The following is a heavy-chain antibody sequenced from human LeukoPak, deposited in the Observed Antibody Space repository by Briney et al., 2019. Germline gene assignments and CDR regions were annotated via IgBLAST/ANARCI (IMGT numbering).Heavy chain of an antibody. D-gene: IGHD2-2*02. V-gene: IGHV3-20*04. Sequence: GGSLRLSCAASGFTFDDYGMSWVRQVPGKELEWVSGINWNGGSTGYADSVKGRFIISRDNAKNSLYLQMNSLRAEDTALYYCAKPREYPRNIEVVPAAIGYYYGMDVWGQGTTVTVSS. CDR1: GFTFDDYG. CDR2: INWNGGST. J-gene: IGHJ6*02. CDR3: AKPREYPRNIEVVPAAIGYYYGMDV.